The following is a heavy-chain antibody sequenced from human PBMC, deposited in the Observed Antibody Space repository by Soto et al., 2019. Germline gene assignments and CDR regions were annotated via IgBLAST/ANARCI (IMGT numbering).Heavy chain of an antibody. V-gene: IGHV4-59*01. CDR1: GGSISSYY. D-gene: IGHD2-21*02. CDR2: IYYSGST. CDR3: ARLAYCGGDCYWGPFDY. J-gene: IGHJ4*02. Sequence: ASETLSLTCTVSGGSISSYYWSWIRQPPGKGLEWIGYIYYSGSTNYNPSLKSRVTISVDTSKNQFSLKLSSVTAADTAVYYCARLAYCGGDCYWGPFDYWGQGTLVTVSS.